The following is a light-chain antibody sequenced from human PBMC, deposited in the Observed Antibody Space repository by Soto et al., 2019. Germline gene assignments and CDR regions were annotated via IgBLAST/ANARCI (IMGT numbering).Light chain of an antibody. Sequence: IQMTQSPSTLSGSVGDRVTITCRASQTISSWLAWYQQKPGKAPKLLIYKASTLKSGVPSRFSGSGSGTEFTLNISSLQPDDFATYYCQHYNSYSEAFGQGTKVDIK. CDR1: QTISSW. V-gene: IGKV1-5*03. J-gene: IGKJ1*01. CDR2: KAS. CDR3: QHYNSYSEA.